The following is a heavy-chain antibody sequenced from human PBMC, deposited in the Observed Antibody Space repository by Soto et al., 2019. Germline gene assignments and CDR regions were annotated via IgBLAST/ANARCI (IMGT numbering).Heavy chain of an antibody. D-gene: IGHD3-22*01. J-gene: IGHJ4*02. Sequence: PSGKVSCKASGFTFSGSIWPGVRQARGQGLEGIGWIVVGGGNINYAQKFQERVTFPRDMSTSTAYMELSSLRSEDTAVYYCATGEDSSGYSVDLLDYWGQGTLVTV. CDR2: IVVGGGNI. CDR3: ATGEDSSGYSVDLLDY. CDR1: GFTFSGSI. V-gene: IGHV1-58*01.